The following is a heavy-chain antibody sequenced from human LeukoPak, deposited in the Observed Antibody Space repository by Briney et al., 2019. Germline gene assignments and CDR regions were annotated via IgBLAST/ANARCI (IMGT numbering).Heavy chain of an antibody. CDR2: INYSGGHK. V-gene: IGHV3-23*01. CDR3: AKDDSMTLDHFDY. J-gene: IGHJ4*02. CDR1: GFTFKNCA. Sequence: AGGSLRLSCVASGFTFKNCAMSWVRQAPGKWLEWVSGINYSGGHKYYADSVKGRFTISRDSSNNTLSLQMNSLTTEDTAVYYCAKDDSMTLDHFDYWGQGALVTVSS. D-gene: IGHD4-11*01.